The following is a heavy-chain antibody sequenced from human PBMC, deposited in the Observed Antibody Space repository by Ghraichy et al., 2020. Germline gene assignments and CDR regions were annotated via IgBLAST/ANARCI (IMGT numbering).Heavy chain of an antibody. Sequence: GESLNISCAASGFTFSTYSMHWVRQAPVKGLEWVAVIWYDGSNKYYSDSVKGRFTFSRDNSKNTLYLQMNSLRADDTAVYYCARDWKGMDVWVQGTTVTVSS. J-gene: IGHJ6*02. CDR2: IWYDGSNK. D-gene: IGHD1-1*01. CDR3: ARDWKGMDV. V-gene: IGHV3-33*01. CDR1: GFTFSTYS.